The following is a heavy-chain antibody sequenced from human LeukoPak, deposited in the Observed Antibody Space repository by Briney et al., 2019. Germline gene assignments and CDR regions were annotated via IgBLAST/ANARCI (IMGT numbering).Heavy chain of an antibody. D-gene: IGHD6-19*01. Sequence: SETLSLTCTVSGGSISSSSYYWGWIRQPPGKGLEWIGSIYYSGSTYYNPSLKSRVTISVDTSKNQFSLKLSSVTAADTAVYYCVRLGSGWYPFPLYFDYWGQGTLVTVSS. J-gene: IGHJ4*02. CDR3: VRLGSGWYPFPLYFDY. CDR1: GGSISSSSYY. CDR2: IYYSGST. V-gene: IGHV4-39*01.